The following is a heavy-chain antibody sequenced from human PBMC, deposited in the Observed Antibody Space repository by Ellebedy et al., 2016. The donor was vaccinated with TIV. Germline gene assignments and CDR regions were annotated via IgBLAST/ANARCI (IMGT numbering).Heavy chain of an antibody. V-gene: IGHV5-51*01. D-gene: IGHD1-26*01. CDR1: GYSFSSYC. Sequence: GESLKISCEGSGYSFSSYCIGWVRQMPAKGLEWMGIIHSGESYTRYSPSFQGQITISVDKSTSTAFLHWSSLKASDTSMYYCARYSGSSYPFDYWGQGTLVTVSS. J-gene: IGHJ4*02. CDR3: ARYSGSSYPFDY. CDR2: IHSGESYT.